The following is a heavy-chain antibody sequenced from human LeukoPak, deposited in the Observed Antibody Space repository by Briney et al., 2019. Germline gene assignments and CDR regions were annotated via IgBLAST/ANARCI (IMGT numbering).Heavy chain of an antibody. Sequence: PSETLSLTCTVSGGSVSSGSYYWSWIRQPPGKGLEWIGYIYYSGSTNYNPSLKSRVTISVDTSKNQFSLKLSSVTAADTAVYYCARDRSDDSSGYSPYYFDYWGQGTLVSVCS. V-gene: IGHV4-61*01. CDR1: GGSVSSGSYY. D-gene: IGHD3-22*01. J-gene: IGHJ4*02. CDR2: IYYSGST. CDR3: ARDRSDDSSGYSPYYFDY.